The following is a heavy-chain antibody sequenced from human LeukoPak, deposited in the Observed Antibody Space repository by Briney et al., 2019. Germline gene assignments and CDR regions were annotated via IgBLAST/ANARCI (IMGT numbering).Heavy chain of an antibody. CDR3: ARDSTRWLLYNWFDP. D-gene: IGHD3-3*01. CDR2: INPNSGGT. J-gene: IGHJ5*02. CDR1: GYTFTGYY. Sequence: ASVKVSCKASGYTFTGYYMHWVRQAPGQGLEWMGWINPNSGGTNYAQKFQGRVTMTRDTSISTAYMELRSLRSDDTAVYYCARDSTRWLLYNWFDPWGQGTLVTVSS. V-gene: IGHV1-2*02.